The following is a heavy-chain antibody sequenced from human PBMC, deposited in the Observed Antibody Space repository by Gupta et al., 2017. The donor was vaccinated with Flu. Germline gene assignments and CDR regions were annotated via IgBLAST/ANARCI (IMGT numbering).Heavy chain of an antibody. CDR2: ISYSGGST. V-gene: IGHV3-23*01. J-gene: IGHJ4*02. CDR3: ARFVSASYYCFDH. CDR1: GFSFGDYA. Sequence: EVQLLQSGGGLVQPGGSLRLSCAASGFSFGDYAMGWVRQAPVKGPEWVSGISYSGGSTYDVDSVKGRFTISRDNSKSTLNLQMNNLRPEDTAVYYCARFVSASYYCFDHWSQGTLVTVSS. D-gene: IGHD1-26*01.